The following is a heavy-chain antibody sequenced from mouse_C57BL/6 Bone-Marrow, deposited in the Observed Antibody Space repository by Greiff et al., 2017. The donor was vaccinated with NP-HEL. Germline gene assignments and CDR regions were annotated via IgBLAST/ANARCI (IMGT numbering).Heavy chain of an antibody. J-gene: IGHJ1*03. CDR2: IYPRSGNT. D-gene: IGHD2-14*01. CDR1: GYTFTSYG. CDR3: ARPVRWYFDV. V-gene: IGHV1-81*01. Sequence: VQLQQSGAELARPGASVKLSCKASGYTFTSYGISWVKQRTGQGLEWIGEIYPRSGNTYYNEKFKGKATLPADKSSSTAYMELRSLTSEDSAVYFCARPVRWYFDVWGTGTTVTVSS.